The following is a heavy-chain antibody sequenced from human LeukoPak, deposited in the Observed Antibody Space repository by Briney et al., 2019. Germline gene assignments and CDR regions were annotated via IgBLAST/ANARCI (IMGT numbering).Heavy chain of an antibody. CDR3: AREYCSGGSCHDY. D-gene: IGHD2-15*01. CDR2: IIPIFGTA. J-gene: IGHJ4*02. Sequence: SVKVSCKASGGTFSSYAISWVRQAPGQGLEWMGRIIPIFGTANYAQKFQGRVTITTDESTSTAYMELSNLRSEDTAVYYCAREYCSGGSCHDYWGQGTLVTVSS. V-gene: IGHV1-69*05. CDR1: GGTFSSYA.